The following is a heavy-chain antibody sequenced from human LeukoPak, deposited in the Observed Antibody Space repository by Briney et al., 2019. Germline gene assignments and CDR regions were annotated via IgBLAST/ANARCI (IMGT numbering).Heavy chain of an antibody. J-gene: IGHJ4*02. V-gene: IGHV1-46*01. CDR2: INPSGGST. D-gene: IGHD6-13*01. Sequence: GASVKVSCKASGYTFTSYGISWVRQAPAQGLEWVGIINPSGGSTGYAQKFQGRGTMTRDTSTSTVYMELSSLRSEDTAVYYCARVSVPGYSSSLFDYWGQGTLVTVSS. CDR1: GYTFTSYG. CDR3: ARVSVPGYSSSLFDY.